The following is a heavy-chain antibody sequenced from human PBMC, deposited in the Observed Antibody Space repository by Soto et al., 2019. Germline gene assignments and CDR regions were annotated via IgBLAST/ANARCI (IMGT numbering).Heavy chain of an antibody. Sequence: GGSLRLSCAASGFTFSSYGMSWVRQAPGKGLEWVSAISGSGGSTYYADSVKGRFTISRDNSKNTLYLQMNSLRAEDTAVYYCAKGYGSGFSNPAWFDPWGQGTLVTVSS. D-gene: IGHD3-10*01. CDR2: ISGSGGST. CDR1: GFTFSSYG. CDR3: AKGYGSGFSNPAWFDP. V-gene: IGHV3-23*01. J-gene: IGHJ5*02.